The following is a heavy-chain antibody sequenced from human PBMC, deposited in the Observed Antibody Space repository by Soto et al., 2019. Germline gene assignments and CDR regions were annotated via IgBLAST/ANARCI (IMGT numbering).Heavy chain of an antibody. CDR1: GFIFHTYV. D-gene: IGHD1-7*01. CDR2: ISASGDST. CDR3: SKGTGTTRLYSMDV. J-gene: IGHJ6*02. Sequence: PXESLLLSCVASGFIFHTYVMNWVRQAPGKGLEWVASISASGDSTYYADSLKGRFTISRDNSKDTLYLQMNSLRAEDTALYYCSKGTGTTRLYSMDVWGQGTTVTVSS. V-gene: IGHV3-23*01.